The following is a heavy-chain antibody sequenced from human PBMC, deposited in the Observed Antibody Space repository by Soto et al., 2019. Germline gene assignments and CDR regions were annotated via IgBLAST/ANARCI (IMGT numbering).Heavy chain of an antibody. V-gene: IGHV4-59*01. CDR2: MYNTGST. CDR1: GGSISGYY. Sequence: SETLSLTCTVSGGSISGYYWSWIRQPPGKGLEWIGYMYNTGSTVYNPSFKSRVTISVDTSKNQFSLKLNSVTAADTAVYYCARDLWVYCGTDCYPVDVWGQGTTVTVSS. CDR3: ARDLWVYCGTDCYPVDV. D-gene: IGHD2-21*02. J-gene: IGHJ6*02.